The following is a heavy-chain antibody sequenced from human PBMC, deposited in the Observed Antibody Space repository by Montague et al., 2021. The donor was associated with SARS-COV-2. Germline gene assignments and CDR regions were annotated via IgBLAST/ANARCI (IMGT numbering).Heavy chain of an antibody. D-gene: IGHD3-10*01. CDR1: GGSISSSSYD. Sequence: ETLSLTCTVSGGSISSSSYDWGWIRQPPGKGLEWIGSIFYSGXTXYXXXXKSRVTISVDTSKNQFSLRLSSVTAADTAVYYCASMVRAQVYYFDYWGREPWSPSPQ. V-gene: IGHV4-39*01. J-gene: IGHJ4*02. CDR2: IFYSGXT. CDR3: ASMVRAQVYYFDY.